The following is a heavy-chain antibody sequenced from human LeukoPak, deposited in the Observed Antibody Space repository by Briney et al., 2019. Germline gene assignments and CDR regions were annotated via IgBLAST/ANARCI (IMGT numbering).Heavy chain of an antibody. V-gene: IGHV1-8*01. Sequence: ASVKVSCKTSGCSFTSYDINWVRQAAGQGLEWMGWMNPNSGNTGYAQKFQGRVSMTRNTSITTAYMELSSLRSEDTAVYYCARAPDGSSGYPPYFQHWGQGTLVTVSS. CDR1: GCSFTSYD. CDR2: MNPNSGNT. CDR3: ARAPDGSSGYPPYFQH. D-gene: IGHD3-22*01. J-gene: IGHJ1*01.